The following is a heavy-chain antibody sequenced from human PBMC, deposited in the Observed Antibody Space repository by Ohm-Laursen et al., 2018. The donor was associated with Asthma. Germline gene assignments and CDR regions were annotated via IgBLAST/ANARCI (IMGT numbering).Heavy chain of an antibody. J-gene: IGHJ3*02. CDR1: GFTFSSYA. D-gene: IGHD6-13*01. CDR3: AKDKPAAAGIIDAFDI. Sequence: SLRLSCSASGFTFSSYAMSWVRQAPGKGLEWVSAISGSGGSTYYADSVKGRFTISRDNPKNTLYLQMNSLRAEDTAVYYCAKDKPAAAGIIDAFDIWGQGTMVTVSS. V-gene: IGHV3-23*01. CDR2: ISGSGGST.